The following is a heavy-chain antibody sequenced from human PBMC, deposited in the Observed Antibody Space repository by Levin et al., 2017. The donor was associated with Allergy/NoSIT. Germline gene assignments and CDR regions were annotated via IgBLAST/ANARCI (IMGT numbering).Heavy chain of an antibody. CDR3: ARDGAGYCTGPDCINFDL. J-gene: IGHJ4*02. V-gene: IGHV7-4-1*02. D-gene: IGHD2-8*02. Sequence: ASVKVSCKASGYTFSAYALSWLRQAPGQGPEWMGWINTITGNPTYAQAFRGRHVFSVDTSVSTAYLQISSLKAEDTAIYYCARDGAGYCTGPDCINFDLWGQGTLVTVSS. CDR1: GYTFSAYA. CDR2: INTITGNP.